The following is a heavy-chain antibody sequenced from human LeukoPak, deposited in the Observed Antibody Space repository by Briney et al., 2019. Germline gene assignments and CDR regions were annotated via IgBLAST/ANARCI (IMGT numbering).Heavy chain of an antibody. CDR3: ATVNSAHWFFDY. V-gene: IGHV5-51*01. D-gene: IGHD1-26*01. J-gene: IGHJ4*02. Sequence: VDSLKISCKGSGYRFTSTWIGWVRLMPGKGLEWMGTIYPIDSDTRYSPSFQGQVTISADKSSSTAYLQWSSLRAPDTAMYYCATVNSAHWFFDYWGQGTLVTVSS. CDR1: GYRFTSTW. CDR2: IYPIDSDT.